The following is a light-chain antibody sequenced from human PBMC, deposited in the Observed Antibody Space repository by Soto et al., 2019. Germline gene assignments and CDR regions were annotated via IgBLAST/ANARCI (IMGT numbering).Light chain of an antibody. CDR3: EQRSDCPLT. Sequence: EIVLTQSPATLSLSPGERATLSCRASQSVSRYLAWSQQKPGQAPRLLIYDASNRATGIPARFSGSGSGTDLTLTSSSLRHEDFAYYYCEQRSDCPLTFGGGTKVEIK. J-gene: IGKJ4*01. CDR2: DAS. V-gene: IGKV3-11*01. CDR1: QSVSRY.